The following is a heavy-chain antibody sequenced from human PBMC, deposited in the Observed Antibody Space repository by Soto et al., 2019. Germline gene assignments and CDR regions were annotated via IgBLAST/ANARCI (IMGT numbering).Heavy chain of an antibody. CDR3: ARRNYFYALDV. CDR2: INYSGST. Sequence: SETLSLTCAVSGGSFSGYYWGWVRQPPGKGLEWVGEINYSGSTNYNPSLKRRVTISVDTSKNQVSLKVTSVTAADTAMYYCARRNYFYALDVWGQGATVTVSS. V-gene: IGHV4-34*01. CDR1: GGSFSGYY. J-gene: IGHJ6*02.